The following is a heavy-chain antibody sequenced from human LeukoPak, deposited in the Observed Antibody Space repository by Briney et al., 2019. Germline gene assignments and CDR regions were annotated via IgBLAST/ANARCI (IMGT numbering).Heavy chain of an antibody. V-gene: IGHV3-30*02. CDR2: IRYDGSNK. CDR1: GFTFSGYD. CDR3: AKSIPAIAVAVSTRQ. J-gene: IGHJ4*02. D-gene: IGHD6-19*01. Sequence: PGGSLRLSCAASGFTFSGYDMHWVRQAPGKGVEWVAFIRYDGSNKYYADSVKGRFSISRDNSKNTLFLQMNSLRAEDTAVYYCAKSIPAIAVAVSTRQWGQGTLVTVSS.